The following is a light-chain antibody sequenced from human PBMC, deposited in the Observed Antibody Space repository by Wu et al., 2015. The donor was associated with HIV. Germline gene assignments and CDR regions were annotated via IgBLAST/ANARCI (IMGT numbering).Light chain of an antibody. Sequence: EVVMTLSPATLSVSPGERATLSCRASQSITSNLAWYQQKAGQAPRLLIYGASTRATGIPARFSGSGSGTEFTLIISSLQSEDFAVYYCQQYNNWLGTFGQGTKVEV. V-gene: IGKV3-15*01. CDR3: QQYNNWLGT. J-gene: IGKJ1*01. CDR2: GAS. CDR1: QSITSN.